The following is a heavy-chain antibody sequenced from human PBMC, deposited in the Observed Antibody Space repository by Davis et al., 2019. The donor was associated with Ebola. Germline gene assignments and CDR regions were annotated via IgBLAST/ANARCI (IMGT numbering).Heavy chain of an antibody. CDR3: ARNSSGFGHFDF. D-gene: IGHD6-19*01. Sequence: PSETLSLTCTVSGGSIDYGGWIRQPPGKGLEWIASISYTGSTYYNPSLKSRVTISIDTSQNQFSLKLNSVTAADTAVYYCARNSSGFGHFDFWGQGILITVSS. V-gene: IGHV4-39*07. CDR2: ISYTGST. J-gene: IGHJ4*02. CDR1: GGSIDY.